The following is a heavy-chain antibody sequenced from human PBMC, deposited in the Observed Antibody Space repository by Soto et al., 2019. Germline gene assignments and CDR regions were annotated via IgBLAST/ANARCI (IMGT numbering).Heavy chain of an antibody. CDR2: ISTYNGNT. CDR3: ARDTYGLFDS. Sequence: QVQLVQSGAEVKTPGASVKVSCKASGYTFTSYGINWVRQAPGQGLEWMGWISTYNGNTNYAQRGQGRVTMTTDTSTRTAYMELRSLRSDDMAVYYCARDTYGLFDSWGQGTLVTVSS. CDR1: GYTFTSYG. V-gene: IGHV1-18*03. J-gene: IGHJ4*02. D-gene: IGHD3-10*01.